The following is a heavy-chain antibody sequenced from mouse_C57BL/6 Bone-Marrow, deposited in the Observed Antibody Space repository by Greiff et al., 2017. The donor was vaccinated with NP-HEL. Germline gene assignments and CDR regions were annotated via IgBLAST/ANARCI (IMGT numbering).Heavy chain of an antibody. Sequence: QVQLQQSGAELVKPGASVKMSCKASGYTFTSYWITWVKQRPGQGLEWIGDIYPGSGSTNYNEKFKSKATLTVDTSSSTAYMQLSSLTSEDSAVYYCARSDGYPYYAMDYWGQGTSVTVSS. D-gene: IGHD2-3*01. CDR3: ARSDGYPYYAMDY. V-gene: IGHV1-55*01. J-gene: IGHJ4*01. CDR2: IYPGSGST. CDR1: GYTFTSYW.